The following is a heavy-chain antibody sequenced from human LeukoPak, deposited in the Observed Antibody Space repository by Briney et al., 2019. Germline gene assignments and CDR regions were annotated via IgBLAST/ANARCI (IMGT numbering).Heavy chain of an antibody. CDR1: GFTFRNYA. J-gene: IGHJ4*02. CDR3: AKDRKFVYYDSSGYYPAFDY. Sequence: GGSLRLSCAASGFTFRNYAMHWVRQAPGKGLEWVAAMSFDSIMSCENNNKYYAGSVKGRFTISRDNSKNTLYLQMNSLTAEDTAVYYCAKDRKFVYYDSSGYYPAFDYWGQGTLVTVSS. V-gene: IGHV3-30-3*01. D-gene: IGHD3-22*01. CDR2: MSCENNNK.